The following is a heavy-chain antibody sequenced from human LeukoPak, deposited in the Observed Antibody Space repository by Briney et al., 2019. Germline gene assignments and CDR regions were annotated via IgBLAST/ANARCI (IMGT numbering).Heavy chain of an antibody. V-gene: IGHV4-34*01. CDR3: TRGRSGGSRIYYYGMDV. CDR1: GGSFSGYY. Sequence: PSETLSLTCAVYGGSFSGYYWSWIRQPPGKGLEWIGEINHSGSTNYNLSLKSQVTISVDTSKNQFSLKLSSVTAADTAVYYCTRGRSGGSRIYYYGMDVWGQGTTVTVSS. D-gene: IGHD2-15*01. CDR2: INHSGST. J-gene: IGHJ6*02.